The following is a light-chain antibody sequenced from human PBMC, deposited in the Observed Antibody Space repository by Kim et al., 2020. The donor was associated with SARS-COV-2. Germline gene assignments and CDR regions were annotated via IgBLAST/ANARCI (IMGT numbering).Light chain of an antibody. Sequence: SLTLSCTGTDSDVGWYDDIPWDQHHPGKAPKLLLNDGSNRPSGVSSGFSGTKSGNAAALTIAGLKAKNGADYYCSSYTSSSTYVFGAGTKVTVL. CDR1: DSDVGWYDD. V-gene: IGLV2-14*03. J-gene: IGLJ1*01. CDR3: SSYTSSSTYV. CDR2: DGS.